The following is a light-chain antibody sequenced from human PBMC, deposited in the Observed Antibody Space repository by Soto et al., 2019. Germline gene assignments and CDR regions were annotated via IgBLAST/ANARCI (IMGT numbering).Light chain of an antibody. CDR2: KTS. Sequence: IQMTQSPSTLSASMGGTVTITCRASESIGRWLAWYQQKPGIVPRLLIYKTSNLESGVPPRFSGSGSGTEFTLTISSLQPDDVATYYCQQYDVNSSFGQGTKVELK. CDR3: QQYDVNSS. CDR1: ESIGRW. J-gene: IGKJ1*01. V-gene: IGKV1-5*03.